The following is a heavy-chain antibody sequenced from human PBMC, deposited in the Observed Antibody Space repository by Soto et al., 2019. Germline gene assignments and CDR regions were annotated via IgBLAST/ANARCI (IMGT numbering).Heavy chain of an antibody. V-gene: IGHV1-46*01. CDR2: INPSGGST. J-gene: IGHJ4*02. D-gene: IGHD2-21*02. CDR1: GYTFTSYD. Sequence: ASVKVSCKXSGYTFTSYDMHWVRQAPGQGLEWMGIINPSGGSTSYAQKFQGRVNMTRDTSTSTVNMKLSSLRSEDTAEYYCARDGYPDYYIDYWGQGTLVTVSS. CDR3: ARDGYPDYYIDY.